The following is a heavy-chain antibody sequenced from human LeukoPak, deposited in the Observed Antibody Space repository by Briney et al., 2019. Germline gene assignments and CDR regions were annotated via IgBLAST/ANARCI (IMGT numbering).Heavy chain of an antibody. CDR1: GFTFDDYG. D-gene: IGHD2-21*02. Sequence: PGGSLRLSCAASGFTFDDYGLSWGRQAPGEGLEWVSGISWNGGRTNNDGSVSGLFTISVNNAKTSSYLQMNSLIDEDTDLYYCARDLVLGTASEAYEYYGMDVWGQGTTVTVSS. V-gene: IGHV3-20*04. CDR3: ARDLVLGTASEAYEYYGMDV. J-gene: IGHJ6*02. CDR2: ISWNGGRT.